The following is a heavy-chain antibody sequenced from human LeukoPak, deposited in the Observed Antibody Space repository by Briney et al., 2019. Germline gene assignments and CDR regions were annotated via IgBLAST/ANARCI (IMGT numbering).Heavy chain of an antibody. D-gene: IGHD6-6*01. CDR1: GASISSGAYY. CDR2: FYSSGST. V-gene: IGHV4-31*03. Sequence: PSETLSLTCTVSGASISSGAYYWSWIRQHPGKGLEWIGCFYSSGSTYYNPSLKSRLTISVDSSKSQLSLRLSSVTAADTAVYYCARVKGSNSSFDYWGQGTLVTVS. J-gene: IGHJ4*02. CDR3: ARVKGSNSSFDY.